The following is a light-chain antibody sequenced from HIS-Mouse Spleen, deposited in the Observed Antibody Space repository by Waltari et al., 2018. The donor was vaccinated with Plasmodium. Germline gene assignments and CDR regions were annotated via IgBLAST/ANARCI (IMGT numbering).Light chain of an antibody. CDR3: QQYNNPRTT. V-gene: IGKV3-15*01. CDR1: QSVSSN. Sequence: EIVMTQPPATLSVSPGERATLSCRPSQSVSSNLAWYQQKPGQAPRLLIYGASTRATGIPARFSGSGSGTEFTLTISSLQSEDFAVYYCQQYNNPRTTFGQGTKLEIK. J-gene: IGKJ2*01. CDR2: GAS.